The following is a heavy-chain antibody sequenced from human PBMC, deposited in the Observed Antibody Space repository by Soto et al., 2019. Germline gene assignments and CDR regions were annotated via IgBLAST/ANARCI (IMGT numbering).Heavy chain of an antibody. CDR2: IHSVGTA. CDR1: GFTVRTNY. D-gene: IGHD4-17*01. CDR3: ARDPFGTDNGGSADFDP. V-gene: IGHV3-53*01. J-gene: IGHJ5*02. Sequence: EVHLVESGGDLVQPGGSLRLSCAASGFTVRTNYMNWVRQAPGKGLQWVPVIHSVGTAYYADSVKGRFTISRDVSKKTLYLQMNSLRAEDTAIYYCARDPFGTDNGGSADFDPWGQGTLVTVSS.